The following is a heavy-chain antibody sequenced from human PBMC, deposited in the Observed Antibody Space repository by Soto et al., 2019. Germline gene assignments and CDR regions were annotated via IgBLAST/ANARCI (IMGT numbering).Heavy chain of an antibody. Sequence: SLRLSCAASGFTFSDYYMSWIRQAPGKGLEWVSYISSSGSTIYYADSVKGRFTISRDNAKNSLYLQMNSLRAEDTAVYYCASGVRYFDWLLPSLINFDYWGQGTLVTVSS. D-gene: IGHD3-9*01. CDR2: ISSSGSTI. CDR3: ASGVRYFDWLLPSLINFDY. J-gene: IGHJ4*02. CDR1: GFTFSDYY. V-gene: IGHV3-11*01.